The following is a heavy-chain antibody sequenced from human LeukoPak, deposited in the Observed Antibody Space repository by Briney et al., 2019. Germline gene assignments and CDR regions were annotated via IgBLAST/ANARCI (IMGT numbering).Heavy chain of an antibody. CDR3: ASDSSSWDDY. CDR2: ISSSSSYI. CDR1: GFTFSSYA. D-gene: IGHD6-13*01. J-gene: IGHJ4*02. V-gene: IGHV3-21*01. Sequence: GGSLRLSCAASGFTFSSYAMSWVRQAPGKGLEWVSSISSSSSYIYYADSVKGRFTISRDNAKNSLYLQMNSLRAEDTAVYYCASDSSSWDDYWGQGTLVTVSS.